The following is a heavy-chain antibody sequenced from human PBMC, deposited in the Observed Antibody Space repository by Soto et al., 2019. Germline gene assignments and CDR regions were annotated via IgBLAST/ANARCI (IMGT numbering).Heavy chain of an antibody. V-gene: IGHV1-69*13. Sequence: GASVKASCKASGGTFSSYAINWVRQAPGQGLEWMGGIIPIFGTANYAQKFQGRVTITADESTSTAYMELSSLRSEDTAVYYCARATYYYDSSAHSWGQGTLVTVSS. CDR1: GGTFSSYA. D-gene: IGHD3-22*01. J-gene: IGHJ4*02. CDR2: IIPIFGTA. CDR3: ARATYYYDSSAHS.